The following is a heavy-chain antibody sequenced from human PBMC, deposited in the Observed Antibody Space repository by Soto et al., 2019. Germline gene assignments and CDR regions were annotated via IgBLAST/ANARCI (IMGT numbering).Heavy chain of an antibody. V-gene: IGHV4-59*08. CDR3: ARLAFSGGFYWFDP. D-gene: IGHD6-19*01. Sequence: SETLSLTCTVSGGSINSYYWTWIRQPPGNGLEWIGYIASGGSTNYNPSLKSRVTISVDTSKNQLSLKLISVTAADTAMYYCARLAFSGGFYWFDPWGQGTLVTVSS. CDR1: GGSINSYY. CDR2: IASGGST. J-gene: IGHJ5*02.